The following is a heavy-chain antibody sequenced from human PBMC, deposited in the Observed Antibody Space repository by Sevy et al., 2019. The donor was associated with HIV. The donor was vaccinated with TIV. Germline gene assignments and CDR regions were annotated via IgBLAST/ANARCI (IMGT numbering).Heavy chain of an antibody. J-gene: IGHJ4*02. D-gene: IGHD3-10*01. CDR3: ARDLRAPITMVRGVIMWGSDY. V-gene: IGHV3-7*01. Sequence: GGSLRLSCAASGFTFSSYWMSWVRQAPGKGLEWVANIKQDGSEKYYVDSLKGRFTISRDNAKNSLYLQMNSLRAEDTAVYYCARDLRAPITMVRGVIMWGSDYWGQGTLVTVSS. CDR2: IKQDGSEK. CDR1: GFTFSSYW.